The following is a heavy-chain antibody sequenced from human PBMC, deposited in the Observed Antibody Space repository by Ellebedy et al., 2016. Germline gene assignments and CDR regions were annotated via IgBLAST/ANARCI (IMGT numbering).Heavy chain of an antibody. CDR3: AREVWGKNAFDM. V-gene: IGHV4-4*07. CDR2: ISTTWTT. CDR1: GGPLSNYF. J-gene: IGHJ3*02. Sequence: SETLSLTXTVSGGPLSNYFCNWIRQPAGKGLEWIGRISTTWTTNYNPSLKSRVTMSRDASKNQFSLTLSSVTAADTAVYFCAREVWGKNAFDMWGQGTMVTVSS. D-gene: IGHD7-27*01.